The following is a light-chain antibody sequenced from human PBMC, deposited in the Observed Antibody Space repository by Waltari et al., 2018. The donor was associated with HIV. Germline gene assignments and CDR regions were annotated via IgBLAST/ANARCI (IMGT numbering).Light chain of an antibody. CDR3: QQSYSMVT. CDR1: QSISSY. J-gene: IGKJ4*01. Sequence: DIQMTQSPSYLSASVGDRVTITCRASQSISSYLSWYQQKPGKAPKHLIYAASSLQSGVPSSVSGSGSATGFTLTISRLQPEDFTTYYRQQSYSMVTFGQGTKVEIK. V-gene: IGKV1-39*01. CDR2: AAS.